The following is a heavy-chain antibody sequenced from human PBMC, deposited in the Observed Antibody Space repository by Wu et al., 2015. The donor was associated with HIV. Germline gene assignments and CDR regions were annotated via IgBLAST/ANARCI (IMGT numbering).Heavy chain of an antibody. CDR2: IIPIFGTA. J-gene: IGHJ6*02. CDR3: ARDVRQQQLTTLGYPISYYYGMDV. CDR1: GGTFSSYA. D-gene: IGHD6-13*01. Sequence: QVQLVQSGAEVKKPGSSVKVSCKASGGTFSSYAISWVRQAPGQGLEWMGGIIPIFGTANYAQKFQGRVTITTDESTSTAYMELSSLRSEDTAVYYCARDVRQQQLTTLGYPISYYYGMDVWGQGTTVTGLL. V-gene: IGHV1-69*05.